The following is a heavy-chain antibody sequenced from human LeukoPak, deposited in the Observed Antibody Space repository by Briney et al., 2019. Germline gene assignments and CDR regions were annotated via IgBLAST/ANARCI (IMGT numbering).Heavy chain of an antibody. CDR1: GGSISSSSYY. Sequence: SETLSLTCTVSGGSISSSSYYWGWIRQPSGKGLEWIGSIYYSGSTYYNPSLKSRVTISVDTSKNQFSLKLSSVTAADTAVYYCARDPRDIKPGGWFDPWGQGTLVTVSS. CDR3: ARDPRDIKPGGWFDP. D-gene: IGHD3-10*01. CDR2: IYYSGST. V-gene: IGHV4-39*07. J-gene: IGHJ5*02.